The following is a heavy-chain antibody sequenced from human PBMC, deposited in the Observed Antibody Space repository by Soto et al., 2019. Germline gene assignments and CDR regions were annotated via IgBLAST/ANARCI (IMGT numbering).Heavy chain of an antibody. V-gene: IGHV3-15*01. D-gene: IGHD3-22*01. CDR2: IRSKTGGGTT. CDR3: TTVRVTMIVVVIDH. CDR1: GVTFTDAW. Sequence: GWALRLSCAASGVTFTDAWMSWGRQAPGKGLEWVGRIRSKTGGGTTDYAAPVKGRFTISRDDSKNTLYLQMNSLQTEDTAVYYCTTVRVTMIVVVIDHGGQGT. J-gene: IGHJ4*02.